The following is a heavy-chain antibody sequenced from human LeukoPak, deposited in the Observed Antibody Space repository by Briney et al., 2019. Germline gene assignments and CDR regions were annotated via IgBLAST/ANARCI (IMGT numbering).Heavy chain of an antibody. J-gene: IGHJ5*02. V-gene: IGHV1-3*01. D-gene: IGHD6-19*01. CDR3: ARGAPIRVAVAATFDP. CDR2: INAANGNT. CDR1: GFNFITYT. Sequence: ASVKVSCKTSGFNFITYTMHWVRQAPGQRLEWMGRINAANGNTQYSQKFQGRVTITRDTSASTAYMELSSLRSEDTAMYYCARGAPIRVAVAATFDPWGQGTLVTVPS.